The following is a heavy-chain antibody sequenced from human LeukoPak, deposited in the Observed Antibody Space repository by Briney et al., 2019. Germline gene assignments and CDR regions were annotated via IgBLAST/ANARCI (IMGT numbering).Heavy chain of an antibody. CDR2: ISSSGSTI. CDR3: ARGGQLGLDY. Sequence: GGSLRLSCAASGFTFSSYEMNWVRRAPGKGLEWVSYISSSGSTIYYADSVKGRFTISRDNAKNSLYLQMNSLRAEDTAVYYCARGGQLGLDYWGQGTLVTVSS. V-gene: IGHV3-48*03. J-gene: IGHJ4*02. CDR1: GFTFSSYE. D-gene: IGHD6-13*01.